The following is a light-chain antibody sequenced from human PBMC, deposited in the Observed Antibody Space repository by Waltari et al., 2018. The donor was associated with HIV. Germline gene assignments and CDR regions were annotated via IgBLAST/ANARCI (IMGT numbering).Light chain of an antibody. CDR2: DVS. V-gene: IGLV2-14*03. J-gene: IGLJ2*01. Sequence: QSALTQPASVSGSPGQSFTISCTGTSSDVGGYNYVSWYQQHPGKAPKLMMYDVSNRRSGVSNLFSGAKAGNTASLTISGLQAEDEADYYCSSYTSSSTGVFGGGTKLTVL. CDR3: SSYTSSSTGV. CDR1: SSDVGGYNY.